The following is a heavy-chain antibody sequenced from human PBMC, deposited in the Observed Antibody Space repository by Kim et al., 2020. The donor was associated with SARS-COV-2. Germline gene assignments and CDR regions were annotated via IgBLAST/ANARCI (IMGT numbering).Heavy chain of an antibody. V-gene: IGHV4-38-2*02. D-gene: IGHD3-3*01. CDR3: ASKLRFLEWLFYFDY. Sequence: SETLSLTCTVSGYSISSGYYWGWIRQPPGKGLEWIGSIYHSGSTYYNPSLKSRVTISVDTSKNQFSLKLSSVTAADTAVYYCASKLRFLEWLFYFDYWGQGTLVTVSS. CDR1: GYSISSGYY. J-gene: IGHJ4*02. CDR2: IYHSGST.